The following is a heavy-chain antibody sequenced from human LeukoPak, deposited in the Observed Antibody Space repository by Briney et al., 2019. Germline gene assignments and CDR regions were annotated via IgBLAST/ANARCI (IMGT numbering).Heavy chain of an antibody. Sequence: PGGSLRLSCAASGFIFSSFSVNWVRQAPGKGLEWVAVTSSDLNVKLYADSVKGRFTISRDNSRSTLYLQMNSLRPEDTAIYYCAREGYYGSGSPPSLYFDYWGQGTLVTVSS. CDR2: TSSDLNVK. CDR1: GFIFSSFS. CDR3: AREGYYGSGSPPSLYFDY. J-gene: IGHJ4*02. D-gene: IGHD3-10*01. V-gene: IGHV3-30*03.